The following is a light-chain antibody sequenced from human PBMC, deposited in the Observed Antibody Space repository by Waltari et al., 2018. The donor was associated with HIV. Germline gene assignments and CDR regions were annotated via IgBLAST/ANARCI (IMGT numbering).Light chain of an antibody. CDR1: QTLLSSSNNKNY. V-gene: IGKV4-1*01. CDR3: QQYYSSPWT. CDR2: WAS. Sequence: IVMTQSPDSLAVSLGERATIDCRSSQTLLSSSNNKNYLTWYRQKPGQPPKLLLYWASTRESGVPDRFSGSGSGTNVTLTISRLQAEDAATYYCQQYYSSPWTFGQGTKV. J-gene: IGKJ1*01.